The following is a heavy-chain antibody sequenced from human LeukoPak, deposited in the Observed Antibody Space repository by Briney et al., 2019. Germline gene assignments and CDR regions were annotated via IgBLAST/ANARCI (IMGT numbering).Heavy chain of an antibody. CDR1: GYTFTSYA. D-gene: IGHD1-26*01. J-gene: IGHJ6*03. CDR2: INAGNGNT. CDR3: ARGSGSHGGTVYYMDV. Sequence: ASVKVSCKASGYTFTSYAMHWVRQAPGQRLEWMGWINAGNGNTKYSQKFQGRVTITRDTSASTAYMELSSLRSEDTGVYYCARGSGSHGGTVYYMDVWGKGTTVTVSS. V-gene: IGHV1-3*01.